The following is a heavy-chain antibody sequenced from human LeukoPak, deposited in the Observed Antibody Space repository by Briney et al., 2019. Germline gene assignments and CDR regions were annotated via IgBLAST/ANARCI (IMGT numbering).Heavy chain of an antibody. D-gene: IGHD3-9*01. V-gene: IGHV3-48*03. J-gene: IGHJ5*02. CDR1: GFTFSRYE. CDR2: ISNTGNTI. CDR3: ARTAISRFFDYLPLGDNYFDP. Sequence: GGSLRLSCATSGFTFSRYEMNWVRQAPGKGLEWISYISNTGNTIYYGESVMGRFTISRDNAKNSLYLQMNDLRAEDTAIYYCARTAISRFFDYLPLGDNYFDPWGQGTLVTVSS.